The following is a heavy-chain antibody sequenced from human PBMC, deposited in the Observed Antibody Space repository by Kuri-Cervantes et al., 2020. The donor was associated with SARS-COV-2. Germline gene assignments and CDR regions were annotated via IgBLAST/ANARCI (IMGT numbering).Heavy chain of an antibody. Sequence: XEXXSXXXXVYGGPFIGYYWHWIRQPPAKGLEWIGEINHSGRTNYNPSLKCRVTISVDTSKNQFSLKLSSVTAADTAVYYCARATRGYSYGSFDYRGQGTLVTVSS. CDR1: GGPFIGYY. J-gene: IGHJ4*02. CDR2: INHSGRT. CDR3: ARATRGYSYGSFDY. D-gene: IGHD5-18*01. V-gene: IGHV4-34*01.